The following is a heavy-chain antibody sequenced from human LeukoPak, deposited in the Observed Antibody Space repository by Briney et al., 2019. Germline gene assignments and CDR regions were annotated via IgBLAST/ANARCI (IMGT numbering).Heavy chain of an antibody. CDR2: IHSGGIT. CDR3: VRDRGIASTGGYGMDV. D-gene: IGHD6-13*01. J-gene: IGHJ6*02. V-gene: IGHV3-53*01. CDR1: GFTVSNIY. Sequence: PGGSLRLSCAASGFTVSNIYMSWVRQAPGTGLEWVSIIHSGGITHYADSVKGRFTISRDNSKNTLDLQMNSLRAEDTAVYYCVRDRGIASTGGYGMDVWGQGTTVTVSS.